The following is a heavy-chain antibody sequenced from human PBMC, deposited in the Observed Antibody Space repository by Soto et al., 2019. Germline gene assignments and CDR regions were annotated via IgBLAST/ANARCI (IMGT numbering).Heavy chain of an antibody. V-gene: IGHV4-59*01. CDR2: MYYSGRT. J-gene: IGHJ4*02. CDR3: ARASCISTGCYAWELGFDY. Sequence: QVQLQESGPGLVKPSETLSLTCTVSGGSISSYYWSWIRQPPGKGLEWIGYMYYSGRTNYNPSLKSRVTXSXDXXKNQFSLKLSSVTAADTAVYYCARASCISTGCYAWELGFDYWGQGTLVTVSS. CDR1: GGSISSYY. D-gene: IGHD2-2*01.